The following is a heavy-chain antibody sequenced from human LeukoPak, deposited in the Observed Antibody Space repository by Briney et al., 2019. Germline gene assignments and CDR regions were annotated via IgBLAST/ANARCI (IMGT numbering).Heavy chain of an antibody. V-gene: IGHV3-66*01. Sequence: GGSLRLSCAASGFTVSSNYMSWVRQAPGKGLEWVSVIYSGGSTYYADAVKGRFTISRDNFKNPLYLQMNSLRAEDTAVYYCARDAGDRGGFDYWGQGTLVTVSS. CDR3: ARDAGDRGGFDY. D-gene: IGHD7-27*01. CDR1: GFTVSSNY. J-gene: IGHJ4*02. CDR2: IYSGGST.